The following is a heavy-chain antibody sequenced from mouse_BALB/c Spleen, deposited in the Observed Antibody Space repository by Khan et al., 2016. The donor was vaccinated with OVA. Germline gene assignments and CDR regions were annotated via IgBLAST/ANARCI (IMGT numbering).Heavy chain of an antibody. CDR3: ARVGYNGTMDS. Sequence: QIQLVQSGPELKKPGETVKISCKASGYTFTNYGMNWVKQAPGKDLKWMGWINTYTGEPTYADDFKGRFAFSLETSASTAYLTINNLKNEDTATYFCARVGYNGTMDSWGQGTSVTVSS. J-gene: IGHJ4*01. V-gene: IGHV9-3-1*01. D-gene: IGHD4-1*01. CDR1: GYTFTNYG. CDR2: INTYTGEP.